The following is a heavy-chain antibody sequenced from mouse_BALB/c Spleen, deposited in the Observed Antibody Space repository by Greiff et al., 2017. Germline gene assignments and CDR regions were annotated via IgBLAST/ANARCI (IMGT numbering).Heavy chain of an antibody. V-gene: IGHV5-15*02. CDR2: ISNLAYSI. Sequence: EVKLMESGGGLVQPGGSRKLSCAASGFTFSDYGMAWVRQAPGKGPVWVAFISNLAYSIYYADTVTGRFTISRENAKNTLYLEMSSLRSEDTAMYYCASRSAWFAYWGQGTLVTVSA. CDR3: ASRSAWFAY. CDR1: GFTFSDYG. J-gene: IGHJ3*01.